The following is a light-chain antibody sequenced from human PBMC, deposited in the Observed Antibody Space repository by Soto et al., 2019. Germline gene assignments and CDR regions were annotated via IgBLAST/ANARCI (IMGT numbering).Light chain of an antibody. CDR2: DTS. CDR3: QQRFKWPLT. V-gene: IGKV3-11*01. Sequence: EIVLTQSPGTLSLSPGGRATLSCRASQSVHTFLAWYQQKPGQSPRLLIYDTSNRATGIPARFSGSGSGTDFTLSIRSLEPEDFAVYYCQQRFKWPLTFGGGTRVEIK. CDR1: QSVHTF. J-gene: IGKJ4*01.